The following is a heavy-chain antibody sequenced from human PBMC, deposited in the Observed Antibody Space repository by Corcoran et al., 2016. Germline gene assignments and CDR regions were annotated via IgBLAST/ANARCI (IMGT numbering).Heavy chain of an antibody. CDR2: IGWDDDK. V-gene: IGHV2-70*04. D-gene: IGHD1-26*01. J-gene: IGHJ5*02. CDR1: GFSLSTSGAR. Sequence: QVTLKESGPALVKSTQTLTLTCTFSGFSLSTSGARVSWIRQPPGKALQWLAHIGWDDDKFYSTSLRTRLTISKDTSKNQVVLTMTNMDPVDTATYFCTRRGGPVGGSWVDPWGQGTLVTVSS. CDR3: TRRGGPVGGSWVDP.